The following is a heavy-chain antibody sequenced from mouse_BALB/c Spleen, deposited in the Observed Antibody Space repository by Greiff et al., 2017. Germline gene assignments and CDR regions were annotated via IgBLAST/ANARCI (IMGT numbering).Heavy chain of an antibody. CDR3: ARRGYYFDY. CDR1: GFTFSSYA. CDR2: ISSGGST. V-gene: IGHV5-6-5*01. Sequence: EVKLVGSGGGLVKPGGSLKLSCAASGFTFSSYAMSWVRQTPEKRLEWVASISSGGSTYYPDSVKGRFTISRDNARNILYLQMSSLRSEDTAMYYCARRGYYFDYWGQGTTLTVSS. D-gene: IGHD1-2*01. J-gene: IGHJ2*01.